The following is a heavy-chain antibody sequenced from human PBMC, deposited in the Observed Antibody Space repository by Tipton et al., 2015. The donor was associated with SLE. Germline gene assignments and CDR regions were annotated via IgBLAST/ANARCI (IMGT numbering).Heavy chain of an antibody. CDR1: GGSISGHY. D-gene: IGHD1-14*01. CDR2: IFYSGST. J-gene: IGHJ6*03. V-gene: IGHV4-59*11. Sequence: TLSLTCTVSGGSISGHYWRWVWQPPGKGLEWIGYIFYSGSTNYNPSLQNRVTISVDTSKNQFSLKVTSVTAADTAVYYCARGRNTPWPTNRSYSYYMDVWGEGTTVTVSS. CDR3: ARGRNTPWPTNRSYSYYMDV.